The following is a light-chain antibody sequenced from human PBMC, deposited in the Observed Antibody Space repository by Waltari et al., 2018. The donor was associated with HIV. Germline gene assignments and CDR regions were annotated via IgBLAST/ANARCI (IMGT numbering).Light chain of an antibody. J-gene: IGLJ2*01. CDR1: ALPTKY. CDR3: YSTDSSGNPVV. CDR2: EDS. V-gene: IGLV3-10*01. Sequence: SYELTQPPSVSVSPGQTARITCSGAALPTKYAYWYQQKSGQATVLVIYEDSKRPSGIPERFSGSSSGTMATLTISGAQVEDEADYYCYSTDSSGNPVVFGGGTKLTVL.